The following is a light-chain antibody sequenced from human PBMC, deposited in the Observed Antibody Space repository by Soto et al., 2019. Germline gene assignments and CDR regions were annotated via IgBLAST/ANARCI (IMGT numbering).Light chain of an antibody. CDR1: SSDVGGYNY. CDR3: SSYTSSSTLV. J-gene: IGLJ1*01. CDR2: EVS. Sequence: QSALTQPASVSGSPGQSITISCTRTSSDVGGYNYVSWYQQHPGKAPKLMIYEVSNRPSGLSNRFSGSKSGNTASLTISGLQAEDEADYYCSSYTSSSTLVFGTGTKVTVL. V-gene: IGLV2-14*01.